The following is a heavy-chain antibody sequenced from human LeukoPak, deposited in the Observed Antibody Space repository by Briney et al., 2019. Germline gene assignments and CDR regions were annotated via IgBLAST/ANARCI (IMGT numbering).Heavy chain of an antibody. J-gene: IGHJ4*02. CDR2: IIPILGIA. V-gene: IGHV1-69*04. D-gene: IGHD6-13*01. CDR1: GGTFSSYA. Sequence: GASVKVSCKASGGTFSSYAISWVRQAPGQGLEWMGRIIPILGIANYAQKFQGRVTITADKSTSTAYMELSSLRSEDTAVYYCARDYRIAAAGTSPQPFDYWGQGTLVTVSP. CDR3: ARDYRIAAAGTSPQPFDY.